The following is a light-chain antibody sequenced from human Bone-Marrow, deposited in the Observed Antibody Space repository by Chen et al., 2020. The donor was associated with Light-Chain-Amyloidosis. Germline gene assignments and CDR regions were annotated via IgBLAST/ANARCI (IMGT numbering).Light chain of an antibody. Sequence: QSALTQPPSASGAPGQRVTIPCSGSSSNIGSETVNWYQLLPGTAPKLLIYRDSLRPPGGPDRLSGSKSGTSASLAISGLQSGDEGDYYCSAWDDSLNSWVFGGGTRLTVL. V-gene: IGLV1-44*01. J-gene: IGLJ3*02. CDR3: SAWDDSLNSWV. CDR2: RDS. CDR1: SSNIGSET.